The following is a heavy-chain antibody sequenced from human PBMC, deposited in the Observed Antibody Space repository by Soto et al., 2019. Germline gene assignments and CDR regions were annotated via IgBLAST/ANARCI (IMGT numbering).Heavy chain of an antibody. CDR1: GFTFSSYA. Sequence: QVQLVESGGGVVQPGRSLRLSCAASGFTFSSYAMHWVRQAPGKGLEWVAVISYDGSNKYYADSVKGRFTISRDNSKNTLYLQMNSLRAEDTAVYYCARGDIVVVPAALTYYYGMDVW. CDR2: ISYDGSNK. J-gene: IGHJ6*01. V-gene: IGHV3-30-3*01. CDR3: ARGDIVVVPAALTYYYGMDV. D-gene: IGHD2-2*01.